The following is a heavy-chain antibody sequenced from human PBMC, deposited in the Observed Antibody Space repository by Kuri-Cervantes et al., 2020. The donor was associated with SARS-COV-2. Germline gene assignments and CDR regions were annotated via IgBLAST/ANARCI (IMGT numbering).Heavy chain of an antibody. D-gene: IGHD3-10*01. V-gene: IGHV1-3*04. Sequence: ASVKVSCKASGYTFTNYAIHWVRQAPGQRLEWMGWINTDIGNTKYSQKFQGRVTINRDTSESTAYMELSSLRSEDTAIYYCARDMWEVRGIIGWFDPWGQGTLVTVSS. J-gene: IGHJ5*02. CDR2: INTDIGNT. CDR3: ARDMWEVRGIIGWFDP. CDR1: GYTFTNYA.